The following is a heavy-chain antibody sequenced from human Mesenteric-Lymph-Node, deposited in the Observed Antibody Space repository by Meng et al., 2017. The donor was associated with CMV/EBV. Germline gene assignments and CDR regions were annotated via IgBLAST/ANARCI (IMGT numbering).Heavy chain of an antibody. CDR2: IRSKAYGGTT. Sequence: GESLKISCTASGFTFGDYGMSWVRQAPGKGLEWVGFIRSKAYGGTTEYAASVKGRFTISRDDSKSIAYLQMNSLKTEDTDVYYCTRGCSTTSCHSPFDYWGQGTLVTVSS. V-gene: IGHV3-49*04. J-gene: IGHJ4*02. D-gene: IGHD2-2*01. CDR1: GFTFGDYG. CDR3: TRGCSTTSCHSPFDY.